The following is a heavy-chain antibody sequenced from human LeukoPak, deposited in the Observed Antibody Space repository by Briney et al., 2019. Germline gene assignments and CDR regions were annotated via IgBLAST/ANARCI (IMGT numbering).Heavy chain of an antibody. Sequence: GGSLRLSCAASGFTVRTNYMSWVRQAPGKGLEWVSVIYSDGSIYYADSVRGRFTISRDNSKNTVYLQMNSLRAEDTAVYYCLGELLQIDYWGQGTLVTVSS. CDR1: GFTVRTNY. V-gene: IGHV3-66*01. CDR2: IYSDGSI. CDR3: LGELLQIDY. J-gene: IGHJ4*02. D-gene: IGHD1-26*01.